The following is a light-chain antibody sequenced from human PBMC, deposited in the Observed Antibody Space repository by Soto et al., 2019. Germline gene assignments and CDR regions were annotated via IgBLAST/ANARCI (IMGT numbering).Light chain of an antibody. CDR2: KAS. CDR1: QSISSW. Sequence: DIQMTQSPSTLSASVGDRVTLTCRASQSISSWLAWYQQKPGKAPKLLIYKASSLESGVPSRFSGSGSGTEFTLTISSLQPDDFATSYCQQYNSYSYTFGQGTKLEIK. V-gene: IGKV1-5*03. J-gene: IGKJ2*01. CDR3: QQYNSYSYT.